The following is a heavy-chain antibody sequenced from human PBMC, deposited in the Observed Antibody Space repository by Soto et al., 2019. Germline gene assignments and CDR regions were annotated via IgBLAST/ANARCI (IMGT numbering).Heavy chain of an antibody. D-gene: IGHD2-2*01. CDR3: ARYCSSTSCSDAFDI. J-gene: IGHJ3*02. CDR1: GFTFRNYW. CDR2: INQDGSEK. V-gene: IGHV3-7*01. Sequence: HPGGSLRLSCAASGFTFRNYWMSWVRQAPGKGLEWVANINQDGSEKYYVDSVKGRFTISRDNAKNSLYLQMSSLRAEDKAVYYCARYCSSTSCSDAFDIWGQGTMVTVSS.